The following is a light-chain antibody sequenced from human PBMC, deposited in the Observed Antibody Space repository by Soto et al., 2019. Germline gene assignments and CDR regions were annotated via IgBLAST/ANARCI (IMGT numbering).Light chain of an antibody. CDR2: GAS. J-gene: IGKJ1*01. V-gene: IGKV3-15*01. CDR3: QQYNKWPRLT. Sequence: EIVMTQCPATVSVCPGETPSLSRRASQSVNRNLAWYQKKPGQAHRLLIYGASTRATNIPARFSGSGSGTEFTPTIIILQSQDFSVYYCQQYNKWPRLTFGQGTHVDIK. CDR1: QSVNRN.